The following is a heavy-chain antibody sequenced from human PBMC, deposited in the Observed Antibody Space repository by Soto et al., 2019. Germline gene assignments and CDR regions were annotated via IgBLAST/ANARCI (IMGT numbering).Heavy chain of an antibody. V-gene: IGHV1-46*01. CDR2: INPSGGST. J-gene: IGHJ6*02. CDR3: ARGYCSSTSCYDPFSYYYYGMDV. CDR1: GYTFTSYY. Sequence: ASVKVSCKASGYTFTSYYMHWVRQAPGQGLEWMGIINPSGGSTSYAQKFQGRVTMTRDTSMSTVYMELSSLRSEDTAVYYCARGYCSSTSCYDPFSYYYYGMDVWGQGTTVTVSS. D-gene: IGHD2-2*01.